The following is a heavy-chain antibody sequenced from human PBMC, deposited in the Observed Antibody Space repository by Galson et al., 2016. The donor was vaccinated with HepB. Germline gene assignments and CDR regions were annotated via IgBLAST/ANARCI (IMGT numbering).Heavy chain of an antibody. CDR2: LSDRGSLS. CDR3: ARSDSFLFSMDV. V-gene: IGHV3-23*01. CDR1: GFTFSSYA. Sequence: SLRLSCAASGFTFSSYAMNWVRQAPGKGLEWVSALSDRGSLSYYADSVKGRFTISRDNSKNTLYLQMNSLRVEDTAVYFCARSDSFLFSMDVWGQGTTVAVSS. J-gene: IGHJ6*02. D-gene: IGHD1-26*01.